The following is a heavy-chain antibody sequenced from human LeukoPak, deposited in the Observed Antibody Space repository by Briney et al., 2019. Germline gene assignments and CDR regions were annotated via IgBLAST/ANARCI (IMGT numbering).Heavy chain of an antibody. CDR3: VREVRRTTTAFYYFYMDV. D-gene: IGHD4-17*01. J-gene: IGHJ6*03. CDR2: IYYSGST. Sequence: PSEALSLTCTVSGGSISSSRYYWGWIRQPPGKGLEWIGSIYYSGSTYYNPSLKSRVTISVDTSKNQFSLKLSSVTAADTAVYYCVREVRRTTTAFYYFYMDVWGKGTTVTVSS. CDR1: GGSISSSRYY. V-gene: IGHV4-39*07.